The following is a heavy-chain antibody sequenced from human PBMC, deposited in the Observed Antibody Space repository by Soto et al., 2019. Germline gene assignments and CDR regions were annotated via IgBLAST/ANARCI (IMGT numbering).Heavy chain of an antibody. CDR2: IYNGGNT. CDR3: ARDGSDSYGLAV. J-gene: IGHJ6*04. Sequence: PAETLSLTCFVSGGSISSYYWSWIRQSAGKGLEWIGRIYNGGNTQYNQSLKSRVTMSADTSKNQFSLRLNSVTAADTAVYYCARDGSDSYGLAVWGKGTTVTVSS. D-gene: IGHD3-10*01. V-gene: IGHV4-4*07. CDR1: GGSISSYY.